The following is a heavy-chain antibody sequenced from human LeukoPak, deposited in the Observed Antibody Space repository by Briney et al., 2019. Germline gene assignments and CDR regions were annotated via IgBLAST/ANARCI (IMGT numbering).Heavy chain of an antibody. J-gene: IGHJ3*02. CDR2: IIPILGIA. D-gene: IGHD6-13*01. V-gene: IGHV1-69*04. CDR1: GGTFSSYA. Sequence: SVKVSCKASGGTFSSYAISWVRQAPGQGLEWMGRIIPILGIANYAQKFQGRVTITADKSTSTAYMELSSLRSEDTAVYYCARRYSSSWLDAFDIWGQGTMVTVSS. CDR3: ARRYSSSWLDAFDI.